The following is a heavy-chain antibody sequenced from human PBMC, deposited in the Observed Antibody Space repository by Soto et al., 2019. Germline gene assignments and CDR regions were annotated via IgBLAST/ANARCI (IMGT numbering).Heavy chain of an antibody. V-gene: IGHV3-33*01. D-gene: IGHD1-26*01. CDR1: GFTFSNYG. CDR2: IWHDGSNS. CDR3: SGTCDF. Sequence: QVQVVESGGGVVQPGRSLRLSCAASGFTFSNYGMHWVRQAPGKGLEWLAVIWHDGSNSYYADSVKGRFTISRDNSKNMLYLEMDSLRVEDTAVYYCSGTCDFWGQGPLVTVSS. J-gene: IGHJ4*02.